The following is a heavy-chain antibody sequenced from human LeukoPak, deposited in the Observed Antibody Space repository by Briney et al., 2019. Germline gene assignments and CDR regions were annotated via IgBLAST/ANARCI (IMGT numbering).Heavy chain of an antibody. CDR2: INPSGGGT. Sequence: ASVKVSCKASGYTFTSHYIHWVRQAPGQGLEWMGIINPSGGGTSYAQKFQGRVTMTRDMSTSTVYMELSSLRSEDTAVYYCARASQGAYNQGWFDPWGQGTLVTVSS. V-gene: IGHV1-46*01. CDR1: GYTFTSHY. J-gene: IGHJ5*02. CDR3: ARASQGAYNQGWFDP. D-gene: IGHD5-24*01.